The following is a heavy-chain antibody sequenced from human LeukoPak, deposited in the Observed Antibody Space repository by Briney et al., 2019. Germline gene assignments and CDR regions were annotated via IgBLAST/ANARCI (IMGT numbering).Heavy chain of an antibody. CDR1: GGTFISYA. V-gene: IGHV1-69*06. D-gene: IGHD5-24*01. CDR3: ARGWVRRDGYNNIDY. Sequence: ASVKVSCKASGGTFISYAISWVRQAPGQGLEWMGGIIPIFGTANYAQKFQGRVTITADKSTSTAYMELSSLRSEDTAVYYCARGWVRRDGYNNIDYWGQGTLVTVSS. J-gene: IGHJ4*02. CDR2: IIPIFGTA.